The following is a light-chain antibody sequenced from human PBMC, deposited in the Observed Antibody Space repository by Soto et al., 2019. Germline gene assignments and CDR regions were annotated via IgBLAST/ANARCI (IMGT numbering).Light chain of an antibody. CDR1: SSDVGGYNY. V-gene: IGLV2-14*01. CDR3: DSYTSSRAYV. J-gene: IGLJ1*01. CDR2: EVS. Sequence: QSVLTQPASVSGSPGQSITISCTGTSSDVGGYNYVSWYQQQAGKAPKLIIHEVSNRPSGVSNRFSGSESGNTASLTISGLQAEDEADYYCDSYTSSRAYVFGIGTKVTVL.